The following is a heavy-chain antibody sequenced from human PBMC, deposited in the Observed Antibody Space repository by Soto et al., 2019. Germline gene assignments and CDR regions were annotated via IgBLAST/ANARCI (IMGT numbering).Heavy chain of an antibody. V-gene: IGHV4-34*01. CDR2: INHSGST. D-gene: IGHD4-17*01. CDR3: ARAHDYGGNPEGD. Sequence: SETLSLTCAVYGGSFSGYYWSWIRQPPGKGLEWIGEINHSGSTNYNPSLKGRVTISVDTSKNQFSLKLSSVTAADTAVYYCARAHDYGGNPEGDWGQGTLVTVSS. J-gene: IGHJ4*02. CDR1: GGSFSGYY.